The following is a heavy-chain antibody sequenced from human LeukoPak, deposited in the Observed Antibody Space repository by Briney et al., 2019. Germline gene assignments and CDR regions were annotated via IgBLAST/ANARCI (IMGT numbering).Heavy chain of an antibody. V-gene: IGHV4-34*01. Sequence: PSETLSLTCAVYGGSFSGYYWSWIRQPPGKGLEWIGEINHSGSTNYNPSLKSRVTISVDTSKNQFSLKLSSVTAADTAVYYCARGGGDCYLDPWGQGTLVTVSS. J-gene: IGHJ5*02. D-gene: IGHD2-21*02. CDR3: ARGGGDCYLDP. CDR1: GGSFSGYY. CDR2: INHSGST.